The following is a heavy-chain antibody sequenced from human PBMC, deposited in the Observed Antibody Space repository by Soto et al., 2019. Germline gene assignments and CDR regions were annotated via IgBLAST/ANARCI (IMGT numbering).Heavy chain of an antibody. J-gene: IGHJ4*02. V-gene: IGHV1-18*01. Sequence: ASVKVSCKASGYTFTSYGISWVRQAPGQGLEWMGWISAYNGNTNYAQKLQGRVTITTDTSKSTAYMVLRSRRSDDTAVYYCARDGGIAAAGTDYWGQGTLVTVSS. D-gene: IGHD6-13*01. CDR1: GYTFTSYG. CDR3: ARDGGIAAAGTDY. CDR2: ISAYNGNT.